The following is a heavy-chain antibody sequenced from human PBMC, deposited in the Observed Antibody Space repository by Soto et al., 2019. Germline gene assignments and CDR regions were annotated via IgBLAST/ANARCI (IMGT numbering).Heavy chain of an antibody. CDR3: ARESSGGNSDFDI. V-gene: IGHV4-38-2*02. J-gene: IGHJ3*02. CDR1: GYSITTGYS. D-gene: IGHD2-21*02. CDR2: IFHSGRT. Sequence: SETLSLTCAVSGYSITTGYSWGWIRQPPGKGLEWIGNIFHSGRTYYSPSLKNRLTVSMDTSKNQFSLKVRSVTAADTAVYYCARESSGGNSDFDIWGQGTMVTVSS.